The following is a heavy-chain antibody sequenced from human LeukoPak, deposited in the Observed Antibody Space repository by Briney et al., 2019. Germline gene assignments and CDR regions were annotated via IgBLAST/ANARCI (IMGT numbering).Heavy chain of an antibody. CDR1: GFTFSTYW. D-gene: IGHD2-2*01. V-gene: IGHV3-7*01. CDR2: IRQDGSEK. CDR3: VRGCGRASCPYFFDS. J-gene: IGHJ4*02. Sequence: GGSLRLSCAASGFTFSTYWMSWVRQAPGKGLEWVATIRQDGSEKHYVDSVKGRFTISRDNARNSLFLQMNSLTVEDTAVYYCVRGCGRASCPYFFDSWGQGTLVTVS.